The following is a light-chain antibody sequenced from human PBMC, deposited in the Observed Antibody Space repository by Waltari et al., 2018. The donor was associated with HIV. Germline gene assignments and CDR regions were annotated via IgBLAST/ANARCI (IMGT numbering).Light chain of an antibody. V-gene: IGLV2-14*01. J-gene: IGLJ2*01. Sequence: QSALTQPASVSGSLGQSITISCTGSSSDVGAYKYASWYQQHPGKAPKLIIYEVRHRPSGVSNRFSGSKSGNTASLTISGLRAEDEATYYCSSYTVTSTLIFGGGTDLTV. CDR2: EVR. CDR1: SSDVGAYKY. CDR3: SSYTVTSTLI.